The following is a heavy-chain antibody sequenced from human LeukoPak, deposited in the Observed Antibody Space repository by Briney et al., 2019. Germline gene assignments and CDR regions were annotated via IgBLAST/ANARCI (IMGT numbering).Heavy chain of an antibody. D-gene: IGHD3/OR15-3a*01. V-gene: IGHV1-8*01. CDR3: AREGLYYYYMDV. J-gene: IGHJ6*03. CDR2: MNPDSGNT. CDR1: GYTFISYD. Sequence: ASVKVSCKASGYTFISYDINWVRQATGQGLEWMGWMNPDSGNTGYAQKFQGRVTMTRNTSIRTAYMELSSLRSDDTAVYYCAREGLYYYYMDVWGKGTTVTISS.